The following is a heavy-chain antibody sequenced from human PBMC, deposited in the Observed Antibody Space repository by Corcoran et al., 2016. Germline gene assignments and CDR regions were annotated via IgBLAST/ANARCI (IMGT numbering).Heavy chain of an antibody. J-gene: IGHJ5*02. Sequence: QVQLVQSGAEVKKPGASVKVSCKASGYTFTSYGISWVRQAPGQGLEWMGWISAYNGNTKYAQKLQGRVTMTTDTSTSTAYMELRRLRTDDPAVYYGAGFPKAITIVGVPTGWWFDPWGQGTLVTVSS. D-gene: IGHD3-3*01. CDR3: AGFPKAITIVGVPTGWWFDP. V-gene: IGHV1-18*01. CDR1: GYTFTSYG. CDR2: ISAYNGNT.